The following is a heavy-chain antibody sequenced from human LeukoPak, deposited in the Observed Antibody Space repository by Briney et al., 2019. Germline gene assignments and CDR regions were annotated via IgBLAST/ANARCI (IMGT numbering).Heavy chain of an antibody. CDR2: IYSSGSN. D-gene: IGHD5-12*01. V-gene: IGHV4-4*07. J-gene: IGHJ4*02. Sequence: PSETLSLTCTVSGGSISGYFWSWIRQPAGKGLEWIGRIYSSGSNNYNPSLKSRVTMSLDTSKNHLSLNLSSVTAADTAVYYCAREPTSGREPTSGRPLDYRGQGTLVTVSS. CDR1: GGSISGYF. CDR3: AREPTSGREPTSGRPLDY.